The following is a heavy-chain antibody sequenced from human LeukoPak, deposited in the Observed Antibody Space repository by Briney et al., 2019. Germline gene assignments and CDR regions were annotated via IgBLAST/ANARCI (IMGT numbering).Heavy chain of an antibody. CDR1: GFTFDVYA. V-gene: IGHV3-9*01. J-gene: IGHJ4*02. CDR2: ISWNSGSI. D-gene: IGHD1-26*01. CDR3: AKDLKVGATEYYFDY. Sequence: TGGSLRLSCAASGFTFDVYAMHWVRQAPGKGLEWVSGISWNSGSIGYADSVKGRFTISRDNAKNSLYLQMNSLRAEDTALYYCAKDLKVGATEYYFDYWGQGTLVTVSS.